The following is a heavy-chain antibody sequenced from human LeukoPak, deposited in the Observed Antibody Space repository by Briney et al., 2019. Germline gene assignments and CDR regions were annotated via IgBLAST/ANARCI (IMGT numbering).Heavy chain of an antibody. J-gene: IGHJ6*02. CDR2: IYYSGST. V-gene: IGHV4-59*01. Sequence: KPSETLSLTCTVSGGSISSYYWSWIRQPPGKGLEWIGYIYYSGSTNYNPSLKSRVTISVDTSKNQFSLRLSSVTAADTAVCYCARDLAYCTNGVCYSRANGMDVWGQGTTVTVSS. CDR1: GGSISSYY. CDR3: ARDLAYCTNGVCYSRANGMDV. D-gene: IGHD2-8*01.